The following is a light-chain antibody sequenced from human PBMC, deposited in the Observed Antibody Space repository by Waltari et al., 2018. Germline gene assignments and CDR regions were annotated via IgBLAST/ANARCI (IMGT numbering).Light chain of an antibody. CDR3: QQYGSSPWT. J-gene: IGKJ1*01. Sequence: EIVLTQSPGTLSLSPGERATLSCGASQSVSSSYLAWYQQKHGQAPRVLIHGASNRATGIPDRSSGSGSGTDFPLTISRLGPEDFAVYYCQQYGSSPWTFGQGTKVEIK. CDR2: GAS. V-gene: IGKV3-20*01. CDR1: QSVSSSY.